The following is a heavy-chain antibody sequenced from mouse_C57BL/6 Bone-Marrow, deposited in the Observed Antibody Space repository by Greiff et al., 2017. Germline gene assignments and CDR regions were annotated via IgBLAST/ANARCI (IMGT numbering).Heavy chain of an antibody. CDR1: GYTFTSYG. D-gene: IGHD1-1*01. J-gene: IGHJ3*01. CDR3: ARSTYYGSPAWFAD. Sequence: QVQLQQSGAELARPGASVKLSCKASGYTFTSYGISWVKQRTGQGLEWIGEIYPRSGNTYYNEKFKGKATLTAAKSSSTAYMELLSLTSEDSACYFCARSTYYGSPAWFADWGKGTLVTVSA. V-gene: IGHV1-81*01. CDR2: IYPRSGNT.